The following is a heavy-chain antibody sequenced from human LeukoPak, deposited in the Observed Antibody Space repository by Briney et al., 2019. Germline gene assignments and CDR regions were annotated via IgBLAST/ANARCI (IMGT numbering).Heavy chain of an antibody. CDR3: ARWGIAAAGTSRTNLNWFDP. Sequence: ASVNVSCKASGYTFTSYGISWVRQPPGQGLEWMGWISAYNGNTNYAQKLQGRVTMTTDTSTSTAYMELRSLRSDDTAVYYCARWGIAAAGTSRTNLNWFDPWGQGTLVTVSS. V-gene: IGHV1-18*04. D-gene: IGHD6-13*01. CDR2: ISAYNGNT. CDR1: GYTFTSYG. J-gene: IGHJ5*02.